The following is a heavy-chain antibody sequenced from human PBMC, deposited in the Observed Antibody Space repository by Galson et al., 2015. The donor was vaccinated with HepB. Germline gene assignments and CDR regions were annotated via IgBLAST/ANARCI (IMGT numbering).Heavy chain of an antibody. CDR3: AKPGRGGNVLRYFDWAY. Sequence: SLRLSCAASGFSFSSYAMSWVRQAPGKGLEWVSVVCSSGVTTYHADSVKGRFTISRDNSKNTLYLQMDSLRAEDTAVYYCAKPGRGGNVLRYFDWAYWGQGTVVIVSS. CDR1: GFSFSSYA. D-gene: IGHD3-9*01. J-gene: IGHJ4*02. V-gene: IGHV3-23*01. CDR2: VCSSGVTT.